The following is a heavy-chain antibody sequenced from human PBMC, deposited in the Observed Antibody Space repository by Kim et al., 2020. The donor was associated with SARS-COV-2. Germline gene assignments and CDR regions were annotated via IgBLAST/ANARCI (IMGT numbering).Heavy chain of an antibody. CDR1: GLTFSSYT. CDR2: ISSSSSYI. J-gene: IGHJ6*02. Sequence: GGSLRLSCAASGLTFSSYTMNWVRQAPGKGLEWVSSISSSSSYIYYADSVKGRFTISRDNAKNSLYLQMNSLRAEDTAVYYCASDNYYGSGSYYSTRPYGMDVWGQGTAVTVSS. D-gene: IGHD3-10*01. CDR3: ASDNYYGSGSYYSTRPYGMDV. V-gene: IGHV3-21*01.